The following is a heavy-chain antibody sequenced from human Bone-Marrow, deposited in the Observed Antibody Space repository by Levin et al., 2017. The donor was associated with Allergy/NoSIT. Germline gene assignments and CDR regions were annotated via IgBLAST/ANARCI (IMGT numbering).Heavy chain of an antibody. CDR2: ISYDGSNK. CDR3: ARDPTYSGSPHFDY. J-gene: IGHJ4*02. Sequence: GGSLRLSCAASGFTFSSYAMHWVRQAPGKGLEWVAVISYDGSNKYYADSVKGRFTISRDNSKNTLYLQMNSLRAEDTAVYYCARDPTYSGSPHFDYWGQGTLVTVSS. D-gene: IGHD1-26*01. CDR1: GFTFSSYA. V-gene: IGHV3-30-3*01.